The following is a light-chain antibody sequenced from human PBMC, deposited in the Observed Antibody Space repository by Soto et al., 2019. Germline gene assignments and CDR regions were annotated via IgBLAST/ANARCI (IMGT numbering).Light chain of an antibody. J-gene: IGLJ1*01. CDR1: SSDVGGHNY. CDR2: DVT. CDR3: CSYTTSNTRQIV. V-gene: IGLV2-14*01. Sequence: QSVLTQPASVSGSPGQSIPISCTGTSSDVGGHNYVSWYQQQPGKAPKFMIYDVTNRPSGVSNRFSGSKSGNTASLTISGLQAEDEADYYCCSYTTSNTRQIVFGTG.